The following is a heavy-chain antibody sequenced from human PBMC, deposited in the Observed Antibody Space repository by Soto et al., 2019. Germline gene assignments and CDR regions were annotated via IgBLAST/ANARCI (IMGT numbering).Heavy chain of an antibody. CDR2: INHSGST. D-gene: IGHD3-10*01. Sequence: SETLSLTCAVYGGSFSGYYWSWIRQPPGKGLERIGEINHSGSTNYNPSLKSRVTISVDTSKNQFSLKLSSVTAADTAVYYCAREYSMVRGARRMDAFDIWGQGTMVTVSS. CDR3: AREYSMVRGARRMDAFDI. CDR1: GGSFSGYY. J-gene: IGHJ3*02. V-gene: IGHV4-34*01.